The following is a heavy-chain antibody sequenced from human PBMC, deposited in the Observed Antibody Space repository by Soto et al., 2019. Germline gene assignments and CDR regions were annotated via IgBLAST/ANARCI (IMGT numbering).Heavy chain of an antibody. J-gene: IGHJ4*02. V-gene: IGHV3-30-3*01. CDR1: GFTFSSYA. CDR3: ARFKGCSGGSCYPYFDY. CDR2: ISYDGSNK. D-gene: IGHD2-15*01. Sequence: QVQLVESGGGVVQPGRSLRLSCAASGFTFSSYAMHWVRQAPGKGLEWVSVISYDGSNKYYADSVTGRFTISRDNSKNTLYLQMNSLGAEDTAVYYCARFKGCSGGSCYPYFDYWGQGTLVTVSS.